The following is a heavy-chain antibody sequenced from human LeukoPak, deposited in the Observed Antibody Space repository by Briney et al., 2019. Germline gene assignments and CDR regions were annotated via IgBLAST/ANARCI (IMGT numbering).Heavy chain of an antibody. CDR3: ARDSDLTSNQDY. J-gene: IGHJ4*02. D-gene: IGHD2-2*01. V-gene: IGHV1-69*13. CDR2: IIPIFGTA. CDR1: GGTFSSYA. Sequence: SVKVSCKASGGTFSSYAISWVRQAPGQGPEWMGGIIPIFGTANYAQKFQSRVTITADESTSTAYMELSSLRSEDTAVYYCARDSDLTSNQDYWGQGTLVTVSS.